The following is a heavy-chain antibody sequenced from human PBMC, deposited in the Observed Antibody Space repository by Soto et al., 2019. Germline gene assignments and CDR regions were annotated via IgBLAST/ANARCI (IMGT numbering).Heavy chain of an antibody. CDR2: INPNSGGT. Sequence: VASVKVSCKASGYTLTGYYMHWVRQAPGQGLEWMGWINPNSGGTNYAQKFQGRVTMTRDTSISTAYMELSRLRSDDTAVYYCARVPDPEQQLVKRNTLLVAPFWAEYFQHWGQGTLVTVSS. V-gene: IGHV1-2*02. D-gene: IGHD6-13*01. J-gene: IGHJ1*01. CDR3: ARVPDPEQQLVKRNTLLVAPFWAEYFQH. CDR1: GYTLTGYY.